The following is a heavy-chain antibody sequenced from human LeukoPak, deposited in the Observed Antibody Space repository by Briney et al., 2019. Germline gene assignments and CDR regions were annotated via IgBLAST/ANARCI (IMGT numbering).Heavy chain of an antibody. D-gene: IGHD3-22*01. CDR2: IYYSGST. V-gene: IGHV4-31*03. J-gene: IGHJ4*01. CDR1: GGSISSGGYY. CDR3: ARVFHDSSGYPFDY. Sequence: SETLSLTCTVSGGSISSGGYYWSWIRQHPGKGLEWIGYIYYSGSTYYNPSLKSRVTISVDTSKNQFSLKVSSVTAADTAVYYCARVFHDSSGYPFDYGGQEPWSPSPQ.